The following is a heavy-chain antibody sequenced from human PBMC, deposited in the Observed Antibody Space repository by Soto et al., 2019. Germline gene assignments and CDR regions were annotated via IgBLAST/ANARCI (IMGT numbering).Heavy chain of an antibody. D-gene: IGHD4-17*01. CDR2: IKQDGSEK. J-gene: IGHJ5*02. CDR1: GFTFSSYW. Sequence: GGSLRLSCAASGFTFSSYWMSWVRQAPGKGLEWVANIKQDGSEKYYVDSVKGRFTISRDNAKNSLYLQMNSLRAEDTAVYYCALTTVTTTQGWFDPWGQGTLVTVS. CDR3: ALTTVTTTQGWFDP. V-gene: IGHV3-7*03.